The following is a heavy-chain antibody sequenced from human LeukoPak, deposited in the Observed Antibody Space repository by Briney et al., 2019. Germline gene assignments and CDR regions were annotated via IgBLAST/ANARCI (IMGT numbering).Heavy chain of an antibody. Sequence: SETLSLTCTVSGGSISSYYWSWIRQPAGKGLEWIGRIYTSGSTNYNPSLKSRVTISVDTSKNQFSLKLSSVTAADTAVYYCARGYRARTPGCMDVWGKGTTVTVSS. D-gene: IGHD2-2*02. CDR2: IYTSGST. J-gene: IGHJ6*03. CDR1: GGSISSYY. V-gene: IGHV4-4*07. CDR3: ARGYRARTPGCMDV.